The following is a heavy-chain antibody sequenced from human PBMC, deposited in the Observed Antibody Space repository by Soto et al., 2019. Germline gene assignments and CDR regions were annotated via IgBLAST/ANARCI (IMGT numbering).Heavy chain of an antibody. D-gene: IGHD6-6*01. V-gene: IGHV3-21*01. CDR1: GFTFSSYS. Sequence: GGSLRLSCAASGFTFSSYSMNWVRQAPGKGLEWVSSISSSSSYIYYADSVKGRFTISRDNAKNSLYLQMNSLRAEDTAVYYCARDYRQLGDYFDYWGQGTLVTVSS. CDR2: ISSSSSYI. CDR3: ARDYRQLGDYFDY. J-gene: IGHJ4*02.